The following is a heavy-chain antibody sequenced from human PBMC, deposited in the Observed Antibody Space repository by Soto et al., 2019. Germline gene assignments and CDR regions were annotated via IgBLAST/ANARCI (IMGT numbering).Heavy chain of an antibody. V-gene: IGHV1-69*13. CDR1: GGTFSSYA. D-gene: IGHD2-15*01. J-gene: IGHJ5*02. CDR2: IIPIFGTA. CDR3: ARVPDPVVVAATNWFDP. Sequence: GASVKVSCKASGGTFSSYAISWVRQAPGQGLEWMGGIIPIFGTANYAQKFQGRVTITADESTSTAYMELSSLRSEDTAVYYCARVPDPVVVAATNWFDPWGQGTLVTVSS.